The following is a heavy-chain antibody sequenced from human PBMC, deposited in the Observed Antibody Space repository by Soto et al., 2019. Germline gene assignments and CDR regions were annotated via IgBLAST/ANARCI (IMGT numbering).Heavy chain of an antibody. D-gene: IGHD3-10*01. CDR1: GGCISSYY. Sequence: LEILSLNCTVSGGCISSYYLSWFRKTPGKGLEWIGYIYYSGSTNYNPSLKSRVTISVDTSKNQFSLKLSSVTAADTAVYYCARGEMVRGVITPYYYYGMDVWGQGTTVTVSS. J-gene: IGHJ6*02. V-gene: IGHV4-59*01. CDR2: IYYSGST. CDR3: ARGEMVRGVITPYYYYGMDV.